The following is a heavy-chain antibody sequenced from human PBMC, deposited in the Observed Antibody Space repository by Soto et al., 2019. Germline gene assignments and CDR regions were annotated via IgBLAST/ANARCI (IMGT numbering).Heavy chain of an antibody. D-gene: IGHD3-22*01. CDR1: GYTFTSYA. CDR3: ARGDGYYYFDY. J-gene: IGHJ4*02. CDR2: INAGNGNT. V-gene: IGHV1-3*01. Sequence: QVQPVQSGAEVKKPGASVKVSCKASGYTFTSYAMHWVRQAPGQRLEWMGWINAGNGNTKYSQKFQGRVTITRDTSAITAYMELSSLRSEDTAVYYCARGDGYYYFDYWGQGTLVTVSS.